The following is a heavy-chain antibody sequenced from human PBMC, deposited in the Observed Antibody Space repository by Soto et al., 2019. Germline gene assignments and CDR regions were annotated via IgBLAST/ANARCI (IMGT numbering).Heavy chain of an antibody. CDR2: IYYTGST. Sequence: QVQLQESGPGLVKPSETLSLTCTVFGGSIRPYCWSWIRQPPGKELEWIGYIYYTGSTNYSPSLKGRVTMSLDTSKNLLSLKLNSVTAADTAVYYCARGSPLSSSFPLDYWGQGSLVAVSS. J-gene: IGHJ4*02. CDR1: GGSIRPYC. V-gene: IGHV4-59*12. CDR3: ARGSPLSSSFPLDY. D-gene: IGHD6-6*01.